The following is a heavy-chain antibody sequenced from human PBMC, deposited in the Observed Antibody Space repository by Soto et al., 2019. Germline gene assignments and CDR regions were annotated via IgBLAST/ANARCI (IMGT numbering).Heavy chain of an antibody. V-gene: IGHV5-51*01. J-gene: IGHJ6*03. Sequence: GESLKISCKGSGYSFTSYWIGWVRQMPGKGLEWMGIIYPGDSDTRYSPSFQGQVTISADKSISTAYLQWSSLKASDTAMYYCARAPTHCSSTSCYPYYYYYYMDVWGKGTTVTVS. CDR1: GYSFTSYW. CDR2: IYPGDSDT. CDR3: ARAPTHCSSTSCYPYYYYYYMDV. D-gene: IGHD2-2*01.